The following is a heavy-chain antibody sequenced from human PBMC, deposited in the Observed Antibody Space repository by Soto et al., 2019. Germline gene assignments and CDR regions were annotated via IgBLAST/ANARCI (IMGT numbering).Heavy chain of an antibody. J-gene: IGHJ4*02. V-gene: IGHV3-11*01. CDR2: ISSSGSTI. Sequence: QVQLVESGGGLVKPGGSLRLSCAASGFTFSDYYMSWIRQAPGKGLEWVSYISSSGSTIYYADSVKGRFTISRDNAKNSLYLQMNSLRAQDTAVYYGQRDLRDYSSPYYFDFWGPGTLVTASS. D-gene: IGHD4-4*01. CDR1: GFTFSDYY. CDR3: QRDLRDYSSPYYFDF.